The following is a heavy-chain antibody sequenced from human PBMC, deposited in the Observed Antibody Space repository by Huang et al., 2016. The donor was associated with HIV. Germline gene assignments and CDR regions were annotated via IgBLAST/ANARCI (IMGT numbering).Heavy chain of an antibody. D-gene: IGHD2-2*01. CDR2: FYYSGDA. CDR3: ASGEYGKNAYDI. J-gene: IGHJ3*02. V-gene: IGHV4-39*01. Sequence: QLHLQQSGPGLVRPSETLSLICTVSGGPITSSNHYWGWIRQTPGKGLEWIGNFYYSGDAYYTPYLKNRVSISIDTSKGQFSLRLSSVIATDTAVYYCASGEYGKNAYDIWGQGTVVTVSA. CDR1: GGPITSSNHY.